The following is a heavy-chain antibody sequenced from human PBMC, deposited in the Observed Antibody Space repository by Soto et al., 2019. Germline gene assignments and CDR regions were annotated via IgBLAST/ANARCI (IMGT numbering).Heavy chain of an antibody. Sequence: GGSLRLSCTASGFTFGDYAMSWVRQAPGKGLEWVGFIRSKAYGGTTEYAASVKGRFTISRDDSKSTAYLQMNSLKTEDTAVFYCTRTAGYYDSSGYYSGYYYYGMDVWGRGTTVTVSS. V-gene: IGHV3-49*04. CDR3: TRTAGYYDSSGYYSGYYYYGMDV. CDR2: IRSKAYGGTT. J-gene: IGHJ6*02. CDR1: GFTFGDYA. D-gene: IGHD3-22*01.